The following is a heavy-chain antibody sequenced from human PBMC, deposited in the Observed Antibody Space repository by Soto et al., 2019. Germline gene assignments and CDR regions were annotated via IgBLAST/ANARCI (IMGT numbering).Heavy chain of an antibody. D-gene: IGHD6-13*01. V-gene: IGHV1-69*08. CDR3: VRERGIAAAGTGWFDP. CDR2: IIPILGIA. CDR1: GGTFSSYT. Sequence: QVQLVQSGAEVKKPGSSVKVSCKASGGTFSSYTISWVRQAPGQGLEWMGRIIPILGIANYAQKFQGRVTITADKSTSTAYMELSSLRSEDTAVYYCVRERGIAAAGTGWFDPWGQGTLVTVSS. J-gene: IGHJ5*02.